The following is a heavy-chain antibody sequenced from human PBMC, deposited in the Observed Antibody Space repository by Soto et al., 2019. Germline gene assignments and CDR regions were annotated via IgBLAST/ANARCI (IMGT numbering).Heavy chain of an antibody. Sequence: SETLSLTCTVSGGSISSGGYYWSWIRQHPGKGLEWIGYIYYSGSTYYNPSLKSRVTISVDTSKNQFSLKLSSVTAADTAVYYCARYSMVRGVVLAGNWFDPWGQGTLVTVSS. D-gene: IGHD3-10*01. CDR1: GGSISSGGYY. V-gene: IGHV4-31*03. J-gene: IGHJ5*02. CDR3: ARYSMVRGVVLAGNWFDP. CDR2: IYYSGST.